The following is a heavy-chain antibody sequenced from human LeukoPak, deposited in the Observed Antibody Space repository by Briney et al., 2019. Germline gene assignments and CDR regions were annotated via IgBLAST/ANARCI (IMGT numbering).Heavy chain of an antibody. D-gene: IGHD3-10*01. CDR1: GGTFSSYA. CDR3: ARGHKPERLYYYGSGSYQDI. J-gene: IGHJ3*02. V-gene: IGHV1-69*13. CDR2: IIPIFGTA. Sequence: GASVKVSCKASGGTFSSYAISWVRQAPGQGLEWMGGIIPIFGTANYAQKFQGRVTITADESTSTAYMELSSLRSEDTAVYYCARGHKPERLYYYGSGSYQDIWGQGTMVTVSS.